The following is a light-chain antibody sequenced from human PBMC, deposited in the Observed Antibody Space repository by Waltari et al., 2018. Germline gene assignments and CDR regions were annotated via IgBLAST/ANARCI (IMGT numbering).Light chain of an antibody. CDR1: SSDAGGYNY. CDR2: DVS. Sequence: QSALTQPASVSGSPGQSIPISCTGTSSDAGGYNYVSWYQQHPGKAPKLMIYDVSNRPSGVSNRFSGSKSGNTASLTISGLQAEDEADYYCSSYISSSTLELFGGGTSLTVL. CDR3: SSYISSSTLEL. V-gene: IGLV2-14*03. J-gene: IGLJ2*01.